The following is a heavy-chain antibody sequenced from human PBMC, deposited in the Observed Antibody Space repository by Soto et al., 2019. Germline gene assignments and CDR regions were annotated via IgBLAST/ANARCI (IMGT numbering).Heavy chain of an antibody. CDR3: AGVGDSSVYYYYGMGV. D-gene: IGHD3-22*01. CDR1: GGTFSSYA. Sequence: VKVSCKASGGTFSSYAISWVRQAPGQGLEWMGGIIPIFGTANYAQKFQGRVTITADESTSTAYMELSSLRSEDTAVYYCAGVGDSSVYYYYGMGVWGQGTTVTVSS. V-gene: IGHV1-69*13. CDR2: IIPIFGTA. J-gene: IGHJ6*02.